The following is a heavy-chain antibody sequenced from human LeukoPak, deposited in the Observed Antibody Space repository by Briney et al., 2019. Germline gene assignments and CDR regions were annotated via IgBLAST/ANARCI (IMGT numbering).Heavy chain of an antibody. V-gene: IGHV3-30*02. Sequence: GGSLRLSCAASGFTFSSYGMHWVRQAPGKGLEWVAFIRYDGSNKYYADSVKGRLTISRDNSKNTLYLQMNSLRAEDTAVYYCAKAPYYDILTGYYNDAFDIWGQGTMVTVSS. D-gene: IGHD3-9*01. CDR3: AKAPYYDILTGYYNDAFDI. J-gene: IGHJ3*02. CDR1: GFTFSSYG. CDR2: IRYDGSNK.